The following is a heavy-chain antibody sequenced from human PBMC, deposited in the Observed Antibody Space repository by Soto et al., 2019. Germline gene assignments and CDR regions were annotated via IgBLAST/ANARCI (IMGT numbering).Heavy chain of an antibody. CDR1: GFTFKNYG. J-gene: IGHJ4*02. CDR2: VYYDGSNQ. V-gene: IGHV3-33*01. CDR3: ARDLSDY. Sequence: QVQLVESGGGGVQPGTSLRLSCAASGFTFKNYGMHWVRQSPGKGLEWVAIVYYDGSNQYYADSVKGRFTISRDNSKNTLYLQMNSLRVDDTAMYYCARDLSDYWGQGTLVTVSS.